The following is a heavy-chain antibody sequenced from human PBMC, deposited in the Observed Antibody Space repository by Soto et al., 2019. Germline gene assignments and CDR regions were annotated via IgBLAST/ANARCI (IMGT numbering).Heavy chain of an antibody. CDR1: GYSFTSYW. CDR3: ARLGYYDSSGYRGYFDY. V-gene: IGHV5-10-1*01. Sequence: GESLKISCKGSGYSFTSYWISWVRQMPGKGLEWMGRIDPSDSYTNYSPSFQGHVTISADKSISTAYLQWSSLKASDTAMYYCARLGYYDSSGYRGYFDYWGQGTLVTVSS. J-gene: IGHJ4*02. CDR2: IDPSDSYT. D-gene: IGHD3-22*01.